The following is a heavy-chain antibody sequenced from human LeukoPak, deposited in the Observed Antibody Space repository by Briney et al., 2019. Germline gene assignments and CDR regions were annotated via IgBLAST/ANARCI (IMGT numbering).Heavy chain of an antibody. Sequence: SVEVSCKASGGTFSSYAISWVRQAPGQGLEWVGGIIPIFGTPTYAQKFQGRVTITADESTSTAYMELSSLRSEDTAVYYCARGDLDGASSWYGSFWGQGTLVAVSS. CDR2: IIPIFGTP. V-gene: IGHV1-69*01. CDR3: ARGDLDGASSWYGSF. D-gene: IGHD6-13*01. J-gene: IGHJ4*02. CDR1: GGTFSSYA.